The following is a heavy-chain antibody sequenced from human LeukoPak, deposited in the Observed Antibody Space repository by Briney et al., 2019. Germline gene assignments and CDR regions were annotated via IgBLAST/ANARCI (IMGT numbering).Heavy chain of an antibody. J-gene: IGHJ4*02. CDR2: ISSSSSYI. V-gene: IGHV3-21*01. CDR3: ARRLRGLTTIDY. CDR1: GFTFSSYS. Sequence: GGSLRLSCVASGFTFSSYSMNWVRQAPGKGLEWVSSISSSSSYIYYADSVKGRFTISRDNAKNSLYLQMNSLRAEDTAVYYCARRLRGLTTIDYWGQGTLVTVSS. D-gene: IGHD1-1*01.